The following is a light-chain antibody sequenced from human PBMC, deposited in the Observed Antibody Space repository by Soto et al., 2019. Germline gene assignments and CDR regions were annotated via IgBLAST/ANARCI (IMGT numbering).Light chain of an antibody. CDR1: SSDVGGYNY. CDR3: QAYDYSLTASV. V-gene: IGLV2-14*01. Sequence: QSALTQPASVSGSPGQSITISCTGTSSDVGGYNYVSWYQQHPGKAPKLMIYEVSNRPSGVSNRFSGSKSGNTASLTITGLQAEEEADYYCQAYDYSLTASVFGGGTKLTVL. J-gene: IGLJ3*02. CDR2: EVS.